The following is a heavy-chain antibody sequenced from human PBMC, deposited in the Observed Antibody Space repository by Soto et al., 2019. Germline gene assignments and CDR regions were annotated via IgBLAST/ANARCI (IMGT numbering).Heavy chain of an antibody. CDR1: GDSISGYY. D-gene: IGHD6-19*01. CDR3: ARSGYSSGWYTAFDS. CDR2: IYASGST. V-gene: IGHV4-4*07. J-gene: IGHJ4*02. Sequence: QVQLQESGPRLVKPSETLSLTCTGSGDSISGYYWSWIRQPAGKGLEWIGRIYASGSTISNPSLRSRVALSVDYSKNQFSLKLNSVTAADTATYYCARSGYSSGWYTAFDSWSQGTLVPVSS.